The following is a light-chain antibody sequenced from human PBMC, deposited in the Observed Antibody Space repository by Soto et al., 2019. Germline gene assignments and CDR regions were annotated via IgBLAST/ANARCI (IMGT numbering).Light chain of an antibody. CDR3: RQYNNWPGT. Sequence: TVITTSPPTPSVSPGERATLSCRASQSVSSNLAWYQQKPDQAPRLLIYGAPTRATGIPARFSGSGSGTEFTLTLSSLLSVYFAGYYSRQYNNWPGTFGQGSK. J-gene: IGKJ1*01. CDR2: GAP. CDR1: QSVSSN. V-gene: IGKV3-15*01.